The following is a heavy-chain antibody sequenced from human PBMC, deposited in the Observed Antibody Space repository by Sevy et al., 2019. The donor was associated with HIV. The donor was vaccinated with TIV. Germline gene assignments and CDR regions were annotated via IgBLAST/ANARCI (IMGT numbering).Heavy chain of an antibody. V-gene: IGHV4-39*01. Sequence: SETLSLTCTVSGGSVSRSTYYWGWIRQPPGKGLEWIGSIYYSGSTYYNPSLKSRVTISVDTSKNQFSLKLSSVTAAVTAVYYCARHSSMTTLTMNYWGQGTLVTVSS. CDR3: ARHSSMTTLTMNY. D-gene: IGHD4-17*01. CDR1: GGSVSRSTYY. CDR2: IYYSGST. J-gene: IGHJ4*02.